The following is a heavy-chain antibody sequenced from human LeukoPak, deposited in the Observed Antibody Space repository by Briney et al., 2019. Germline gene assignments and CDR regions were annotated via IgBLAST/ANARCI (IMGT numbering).Heavy chain of an antibody. J-gene: IGHJ4*02. V-gene: IGHV3-30*02. CDR2: IRYDGSNK. D-gene: IGHD4-17*01. Sequence: GGSLRLSCAASGFTFSSYGMHWVRQAPGKGLEWVAFIRYDGSNKYYADSVKGRFTISRDNSKNTLSLQMNDVRAEDTAVYYCARDYSTVTTFFDYWGQGTLVTVSS. CDR1: GFTFSSYG. CDR3: ARDYSTVTTFFDY.